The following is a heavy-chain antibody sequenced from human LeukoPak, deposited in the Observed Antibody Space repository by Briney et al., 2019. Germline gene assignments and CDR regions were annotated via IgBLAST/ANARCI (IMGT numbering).Heavy chain of an antibody. D-gene: IGHD6-19*01. V-gene: IGHV5-51*01. J-gene: IGHJ4*02. CDR2: IYPGDSDT. Sequence: GESLKISCKASGYTFTDYWIGWVRQMPGKGLEWMGIIYPGDSDTRYSPSFQGQVTISADKSINTAYLQWSSLKASDTAMYYCTRYAGYISGWYGVYWGQGTLVTVSS. CDR3: TRYAGYISGWYGVY. CDR1: GYTFTDYW.